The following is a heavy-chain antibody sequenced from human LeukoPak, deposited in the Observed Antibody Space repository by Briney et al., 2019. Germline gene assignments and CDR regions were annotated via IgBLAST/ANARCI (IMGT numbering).Heavy chain of an antibody. CDR2: IISSGAST. J-gene: IGHJ4*02. D-gene: IGHD6-19*01. CDR1: GFTFSSYA. Sequence: GGSLRLSCAASGFTFSSYAMSWVRQAPGKGLEWVSGIISSGASTYYANSVKGRFTISRDNSKNTLFLQMTSLRAEDTAVYYCAKTTYNGGWGVDYWGQGTLVTVSS. CDR3: AKTTYNGGWGVDY. V-gene: IGHV3-23*01.